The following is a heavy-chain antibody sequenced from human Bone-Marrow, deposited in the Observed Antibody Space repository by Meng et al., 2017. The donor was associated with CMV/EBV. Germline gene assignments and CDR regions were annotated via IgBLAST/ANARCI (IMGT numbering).Heavy chain of an antibody. D-gene: IGHD3-3*01. Sequence: SDTLSHNCAVYGGSFSGYYWSWIRQPPGKGLEWIGEINHSGSTNYNPSLKSRVTISVDTSKNQFSLKLSSVTAADTAVYYCARGPITILYGMDVWAQGTTVTVSS. CDR1: GGSFSGYY. CDR2: INHSGST. CDR3: ARGPITILYGMDV. V-gene: IGHV4-34*01. J-gene: IGHJ6*02.